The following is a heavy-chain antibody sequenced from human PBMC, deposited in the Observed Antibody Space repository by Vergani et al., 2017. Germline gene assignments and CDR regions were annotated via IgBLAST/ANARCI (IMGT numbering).Heavy chain of an antibody. V-gene: IGHV3-48*03. CDR3: ARGYCSSTSCYTYYYYYYMDV. J-gene: IGHJ6*03. CDR2: ISSSGSTI. D-gene: IGHD2-2*02. CDR1: GFTFSSYE. Sequence: EVQLVESGGGLVQPGGSLRLSCAASGFTFSSYEMNWVRQAPGKGLEWVSYISSSGSTIYYADSVKGRFTISVDNAKNSLYLQMNSLRAEDTAVYYCARGYCSSTSCYTYYYYYYMDVWGKGTTVTVSS.